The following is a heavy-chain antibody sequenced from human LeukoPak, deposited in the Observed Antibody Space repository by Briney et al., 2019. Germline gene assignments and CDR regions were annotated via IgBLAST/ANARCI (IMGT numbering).Heavy chain of an antibody. Sequence: SETLSLTCTVSGGSISSSSYYWGWIRQPPGKGLEWIGYIYHSGSTYYNPSLKSRVTISVDRSKNQFSLKLSSVTAADTAVFYCARENGDYVLDYWGQGTLVTVSS. J-gene: IGHJ4*02. CDR3: ARENGDYVLDY. CDR1: GGSISSSSYY. D-gene: IGHD4-17*01. V-gene: IGHV4-39*07. CDR2: IYHSGST.